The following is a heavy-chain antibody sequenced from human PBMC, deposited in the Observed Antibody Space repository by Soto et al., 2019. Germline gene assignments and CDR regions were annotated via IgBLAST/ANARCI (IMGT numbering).Heavy chain of an antibody. CDR3: TTQSYNLDDEGGD. D-gene: IGHD1-1*01. CDR1: GFPFTYAW. Sequence: VQLVESGGGLVKPGGSLRVSCAASGFPFTYAWMNWVRLAPGKGPEWVGRIKSKIDGGTTDYAAPVKGRFTIFRDDSKRTLYLQMNSLQAEDTAVYYCTTQSYNLDDEGGDWGQGTLVTVSS. CDR2: IKSKIDGGTT. V-gene: IGHV3-15*07. J-gene: IGHJ4*02.